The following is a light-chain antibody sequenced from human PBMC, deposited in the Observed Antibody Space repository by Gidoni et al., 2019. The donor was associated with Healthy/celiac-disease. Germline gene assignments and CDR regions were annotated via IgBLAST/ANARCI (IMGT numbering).Light chain of an antibody. Sequence: QMTQSPSSLSASVGDRVTITCQPSQDISNYLNWYQQNPGKAPKLLIYDASNLETGVPSRFSGSGSGTDFPFTISSLQPEDIATYYCQQYDNLLLTFGGGTKVEIK. J-gene: IGKJ4*01. CDR3: QQYDNLLLT. CDR2: DAS. CDR1: QDISNY. V-gene: IGKV1-33*01.